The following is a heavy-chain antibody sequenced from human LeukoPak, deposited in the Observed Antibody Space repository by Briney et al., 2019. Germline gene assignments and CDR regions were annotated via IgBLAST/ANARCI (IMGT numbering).Heavy chain of an antibody. D-gene: IGHD5-18*01. J-gene: IGHJ4*02. CDR2: IYYTGTT. CDR3: ARGYGRYFDY. Sequence: PSETLSLTCTVSNVSISRFYWTWIRQPPGKGLEWIGYIYYTGTTDYNPSLKSRVTISVDTSKNQFSLKLSSVTAADTAVYYCARGYGRYFDYWGQGTLVTVSS. CDR1: NVSISRFY. V-gene: IGHV4-59*01.